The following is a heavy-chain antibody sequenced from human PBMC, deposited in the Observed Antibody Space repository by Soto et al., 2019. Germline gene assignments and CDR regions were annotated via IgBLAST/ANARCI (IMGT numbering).Heavy chain of an antibody. D-gene: IGHD4-17*01. CDR2: IWYDGSNK. CDR1: GFTFSSYG. J-gene: IGHJ6*02. V-gene: IGHV3-33*01. Sequence: PGGSLRLSCAASGFTFSSYGMHWVRQAPGKGLEWVAVIWYDGSNKYYADSVKGRFTISRDNSKNTLYLQMNSLRAEDTAVYYCARDLVYGQTQLYGMHVWGQGTTVTVSS. CDR3: ARDLVYGQTQLYGMHV.